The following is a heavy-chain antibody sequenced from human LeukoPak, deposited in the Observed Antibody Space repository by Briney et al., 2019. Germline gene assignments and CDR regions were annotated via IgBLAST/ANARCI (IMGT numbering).Heavy chain of an antibody. CDR3: ARTLPSGTSDY. Sequence: SETLSLTCAVSGASIRNTSFYWGWIRQPPGKGLQWIASIYSSGTTYYNPSIKSRITLFVDTSKNQVSLKLRSVTAADTAVYYCARTLPSGTSDYWGQGTLVTVSS. CDR2: IYSSGTT. V-gene: IGHV4-39*01. D-gene: IGHD3-10*01. J-gene: IGHJ4*02. CDR1: GASIRNTSFY.